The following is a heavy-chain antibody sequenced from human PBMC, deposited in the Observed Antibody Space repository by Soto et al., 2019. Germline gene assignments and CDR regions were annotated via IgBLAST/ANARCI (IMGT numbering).Heavy chain of an antibody. D-gene: IGHD3-16*01. V-gene: IGHV1-2*04. CDR2: INPNSGGT. CDR3: ARAGGDGYYYYYMVV. J-gene: IGHJ6*03. Sequence: GASVKVSCKVSGYTFTGYYMHWVRQAPGQGLEWMGWINPNSGGTNYAQKFQGWVTMTRDTSISTAYMELSRLRSDDTAVYYCARAGGDGYYYYYMVVWGKGTTVTVSS. CDR1: GYTFTGYY.